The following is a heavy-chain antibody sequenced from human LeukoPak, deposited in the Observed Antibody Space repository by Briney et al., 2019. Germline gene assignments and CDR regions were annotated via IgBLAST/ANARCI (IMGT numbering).Heavy chain of an antibody. CDR2: IRSKANSYAT. V-gene: IGHV3-73*01. J-gene: IGHJ6*03. CDR1: GFTFSGSA. D-gene: IGHD1-14*01. CDR3: TSLRKDYYYYMDV. Sequence: GGSLKLSCAASGFTFSGSAMHWVRQASGKGLEWVGRIRSKANSYATAYAASVEGRFTISRDDSKNTAYLQMNSLKTEDTAVYYCTSLRKDYYYYMDVWGKGTTVTVSS.